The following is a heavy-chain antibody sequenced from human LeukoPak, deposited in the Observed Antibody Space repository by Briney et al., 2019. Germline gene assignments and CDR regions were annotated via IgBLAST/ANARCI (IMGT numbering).Heavy chain of an antibody. J-gene: IGHJ5*02. D-gene: IGHD6-13*01. CDR3: ARGTAAGVAVSWFDP. CDR2: IYYSGST. CDR1: GGSISSYY. V-gene: IGHV4-59*01. Sequence: SETLSLTRTVSGGSISSYYWSWIRQPPGKGLEWIGYIYYSGSTNYNPSLKSRVTISVDTSKNQFSLKLSSVTAADTAVYYCARGTAAGVAVSWFDPWGQGTLVTVSS.